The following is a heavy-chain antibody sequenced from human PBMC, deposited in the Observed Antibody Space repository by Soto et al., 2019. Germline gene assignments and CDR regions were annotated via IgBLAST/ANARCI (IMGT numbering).Heavy chain of an antibody. Sequence: QVQLVQSGAEVKKPGASVKVSCEVSGYTFASYGISWARQAPGQGLEWMGWINTYNGNINYAQKFQGRVTMTTDTSTSTAYMELRSLRSDDTALYYWSRERGGYPYFDYWGQGTLVTVSS. J-gene: IGHJ4*02. CDR3: SRERGGYPYFDY. CDR1: GYTFASYG. CDR2: INTYNGNI. D-gene: IGHD1-26*01. V-gene: IGHV1-18*01.